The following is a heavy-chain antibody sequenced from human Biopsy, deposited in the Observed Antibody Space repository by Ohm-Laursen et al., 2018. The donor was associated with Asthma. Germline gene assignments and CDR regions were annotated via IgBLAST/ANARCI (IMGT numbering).Heavy chain of an antibody. CDR3: AKRRGYSGHDNDY. Sequence: SLRLSCAATGFMFRSSGMHWVRQAPGKGLEWVAVISYDGNHKFYEDSVKGRFTISRDNSKNTLYLQMNSLRTEDTAVYYCAKRRGYSGHDNDYWGQGTLVIVSS. CDR2: ISYDGNHK. CDR1: GFMFRSSG. J-gene: IGHJ4*02. D-gene: IGHD5-12*01. V-gene: IGHV3-30*18.